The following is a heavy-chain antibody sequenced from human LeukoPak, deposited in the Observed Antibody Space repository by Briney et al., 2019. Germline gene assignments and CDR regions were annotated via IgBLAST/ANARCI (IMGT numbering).Heavy chain of an antibody. Sequence: ASVKVSCKASGYTFTGYYMHWVRQAPGQGLEWMGWINPNSGGTNYAQKFQGRVTMTRDTSISTAYMELSRLRSDDTAVYYCARVRRVRIGGTGTGWFDPWGQGTLVTDSS. CDR2: INPNSGGT. CDR3: ARVRRVRIGGTGTGWFDP. CDR1: GYTFTGYY. J-gene: IGHJ5*02. D-gene: IGHD1-1*01. V-gene: IGHV1-2*02.